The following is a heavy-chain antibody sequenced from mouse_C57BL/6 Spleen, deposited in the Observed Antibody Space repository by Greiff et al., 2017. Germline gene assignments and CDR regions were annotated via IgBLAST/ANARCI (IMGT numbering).Heavy chain of an antibody. CDR2: IYPGSGST. CDR1: GYTFTSYW. V-gene: IGHV1-55*01. Sequence: QVQLKQPGAELVKPGASVKMSCKASGYTFTSYWITWVKQRPGQGLEWIGDIYPGSGSTNYNEKFKSKATLTVDTSSSTAYMQLSSLTSEDSAVYYCAREGAICYDYEGWYFDVWGTGTTVTVSS. J-gene: IGHJ1*03. D-gene: IGHD2-4*01. CDR3: AREGAICYDYEGWYFDV.